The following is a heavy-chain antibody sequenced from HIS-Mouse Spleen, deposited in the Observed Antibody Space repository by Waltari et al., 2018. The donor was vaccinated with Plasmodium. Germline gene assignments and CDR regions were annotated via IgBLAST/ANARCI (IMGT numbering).Heavy chain of an antibody. CDR2: IWYAGSNK. J-gene: IGHJ2*01. Sequence: QVQLVESGGGVVQPGRSLRLSCAASGFPFSSSAMHWVRQAPGKGLEWVAVIWYAGSNKYYADSVKGRFTISRDNSKNTLYLQMNSLRAEDTAVYYCAKDRLTGYWYFDLWGRGTLVTVSS. CDR1: GFPFSSSA. V-gene: IGHV3-33*06. CDR3: AKDRLTGYWYFDL. D-gene: IGHD7-27*01.